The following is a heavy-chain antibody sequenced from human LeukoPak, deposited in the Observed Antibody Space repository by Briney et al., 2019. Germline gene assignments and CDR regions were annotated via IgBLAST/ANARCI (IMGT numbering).Heavy chain of an antibody. J-gene: IGHJ5*02. CDR1: GGSFSGYY. Sequence: SETLSLTCAVYGGSFSGYYWSWIRQPAGKGLEWIGEINHGGSTNYNPSLKSRVTISVDTSKNQFSLKLSSVTAADTAVYYCARGRWGIAAAGSPSTKRNWFDPWGQGTLVTVSS. CDR2: INHGGST. CDR3: ARGRWGIAAAGSPSTKRNWFDP. D-gene: IGHD6-13*01. V-gene: IGHV4-34*01.